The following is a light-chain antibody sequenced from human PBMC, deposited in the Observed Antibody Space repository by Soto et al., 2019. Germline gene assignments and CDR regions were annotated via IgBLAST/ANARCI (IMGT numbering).Light chain of an antibody. Sequence: LTQSPGTLSLSPGERATLSCRASQSVSSSYLAWFAQKPGRAPQLLIYAASTLHSGVPSRFSGSGSGTDFTLTISSLQPEDFATYYCQHLNTYPITFGPGTRLEIK. V-gene: IGKV1-9*01. CDR1: QSVSSSY. CDR2: AAS. CDR3: QHLNTYPIT. J-gene: IGKJ5*01.